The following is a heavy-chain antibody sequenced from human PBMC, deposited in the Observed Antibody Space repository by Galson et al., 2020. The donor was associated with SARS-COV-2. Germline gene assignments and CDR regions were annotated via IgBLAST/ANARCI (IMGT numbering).Heavy chain of an antibody. CDR2: ISAYNGNT. D-gene: IGHD2-2*01. J-gene: IGHJ6*02. CDR1: GYTFTSYG. CDR3: ARDRCSSTSCYYYYGMDV. V-gene: IGHV1-18*01. Sequence: ASVKVSCKASGYTFTSYGISWVRQAPGQGLEWMGWISAYNGNTNYAQKLQGRVTMTTDTSTSTAYMELRSLRSDDTAVYYCARDRCSSTSCYYYYGMDVWGQGTTVTVSS.